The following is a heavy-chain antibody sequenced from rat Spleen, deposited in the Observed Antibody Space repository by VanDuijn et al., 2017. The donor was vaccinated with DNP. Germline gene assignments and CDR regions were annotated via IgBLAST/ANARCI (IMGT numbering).Heavy chain of an antibody. J-gene: IGHJ4*01. Sequence: EVQLVESGGGLVRPGRSLKLSCATSGFTFSDCNMAWVRQAPKKGLEWVATILYDGGRTYYSNSVKGRFTISRDNAKSTLYLQMDSLRSEDTATYYCTTFEGRDAWGQGTSVTVSS. D-gene: IGHD1-11*01. CDR2: ILYDGGRT. CDR1: GFTFSDCN. CDR3: TTFEGRDA. V-gene: IGHV5S10*01.